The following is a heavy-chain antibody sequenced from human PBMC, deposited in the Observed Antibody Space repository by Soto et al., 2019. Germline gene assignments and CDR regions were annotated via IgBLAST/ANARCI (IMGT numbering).Heavy chain of an antibody. V-gene: IGHV4-61*01. J-gene: IGHJ4*02. CDR2: IYYNGRT. D-gene: IGHD2-15*01. Sequence: QVQLQESGPGLVKPSETLSLTCTVSGGSVTSGPYYWSWIRQAPGKGLEWIGCIYYNGRTSYNPSLKSRVTISVDTSKNQFSLKLNSVTPADKAIYFFARDVSGPSDYWGQGTRVTVSS. CDR1: GGSVTSGPYY. CDR3: ARDVSGPSDY.